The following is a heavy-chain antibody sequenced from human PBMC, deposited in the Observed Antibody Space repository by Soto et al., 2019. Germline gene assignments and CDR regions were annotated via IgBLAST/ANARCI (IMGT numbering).Heavy chain of an antibody. CDR2: IFDSGSA. CDR1: GGSITSGGYS. D-gene: IGHD3-3*01. CDR3: ARGSGYYRNFDS. V-gene: IGHV4-31*02. J-gene: IGHJ4*02. Sequence: QVQLQESGPGLVKPSQTLSLTCYVSGGSITSGGYSWTWIRHQPGKALQWIGYIFDSGSAYYNPSLKSRLTISVDTDKNLFSLELSSVTAADTAVYYCARGSGYYRNFDSWGQGTLVSVSS.